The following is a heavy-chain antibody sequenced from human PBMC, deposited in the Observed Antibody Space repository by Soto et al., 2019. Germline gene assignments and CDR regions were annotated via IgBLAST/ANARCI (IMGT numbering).Heavy chain of an antibody. V-gene: IGHV3-23*01. CDR3: AKSLYSNYAEGLVDV. J-gene: IGHJ6*02. CDR1: GFTFSDHA. CDR2: IRGDLVTT. D-gene: IGHD4-4*01. Sequence: EMQLLESGGDLVQPGGSLRLSCATSGFTFSDHAMHWVRQAPGEGLEWVSGIRGDLVTTPYADSVKGRFTISRDNSKNTLYLQMNSLRAEDTAVYYCAKSLYSNYAEGLVDVWGQGTTVTVSS.